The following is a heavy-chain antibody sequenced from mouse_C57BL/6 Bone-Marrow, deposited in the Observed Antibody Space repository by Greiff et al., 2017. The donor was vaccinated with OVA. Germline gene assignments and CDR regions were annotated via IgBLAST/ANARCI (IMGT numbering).Heavy chain of an antibody. CDR1: GYAFSNSW. Sequence: QVQLQQSGPELVKPGASVKISCKASGYAFSNSWMNWVKQRPGKGLEWIGRIYPGDGDTNYNEKFKGKATLTADKSSNTAYMQLSSLTSEDSAVYFCARRVLRPYWYFDVWGTGTTVTVSS. CDR2: IYPGDGDT. J-gene: IGHJ1*03. CDR3: ARRVLRPYWYFDV. V-gene: IGHV1-82*01. D-gene: IGHD1-2*01.